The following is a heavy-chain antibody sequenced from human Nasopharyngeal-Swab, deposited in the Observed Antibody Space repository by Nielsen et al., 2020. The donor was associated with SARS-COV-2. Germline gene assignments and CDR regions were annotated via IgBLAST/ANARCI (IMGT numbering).Heavy chain of an antibody. CDR2: LSAPGNP. Sequence: GGSLRLSCAASGFTFSRYSMNWVRQTPGKGLEWVSALSAPGNPYYADSVKGRFTISRDSSQNTLYLQMNSLRADDTAVYYCAKFREGRWGQGTLVTVSS. V-gene: IGHV3-23*01. J-gene: IGHJ4*02. CDR1: GFTFSRYS. CDR3: AKFREGR.